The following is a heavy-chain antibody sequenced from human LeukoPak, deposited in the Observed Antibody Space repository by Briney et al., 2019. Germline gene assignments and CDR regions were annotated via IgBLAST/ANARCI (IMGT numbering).Heavy chain of an antibody. CDR3: ATSGGFVLPNAITGNWYMDV. CDR2: IKDDGSKK. CDR1: GFNFNIYW. J-gene: IGHJ6*03. D-gene: IGHD2-2*01. V-gene: IGHV3-7*01. Sequence: GGSLRLSCDASGFNFNIYWMTWVRQAPGKGLEWVANIKDDGSKKFYADSVKGRFTISRDNARNSLFLQMNSLRAEDTAVYFCATSGGFVLPNAITGNWYMDVWGRGTSVTVSS.